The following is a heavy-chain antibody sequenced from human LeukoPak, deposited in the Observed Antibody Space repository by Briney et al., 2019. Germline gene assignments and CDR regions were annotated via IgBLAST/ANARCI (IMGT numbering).Heavy chain of an antibody. V-gene: IGHV3-23*01. J-gene: IGHJ4*02. CDR1: GFTFSNYA. CDR3: AKESRGYNYGARDY. Sequence: GGSLRLSCATSGFTFSNYAVSCVRQAPGKGLEWVSSISGSGGTTYYADSVKGRFTISRDNSKNTLYLQMNSLRDEDTAVYYCAKESRGYNYGARDYWGRGTLVAVSS. CDR2: ISGSGGTT. D-gene: IGHD5-18*01.